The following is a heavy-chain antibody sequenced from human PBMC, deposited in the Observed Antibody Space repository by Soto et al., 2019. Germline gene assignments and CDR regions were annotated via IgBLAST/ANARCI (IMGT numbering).Heavy chain of an antibody. CDR3: AIALKAAQDH. CDR2: INHSGST. D-gene: IGHD6-6*01. CDR1: GGSFSGYY. J-gene: IGHJ4*02. V-gene: IGHV4-34*01. Sequence: QVQLQQWGAGLLKPSETLSLTCAVYGGSFSGYYWSWIRQPPGKGLEWIGEINHSGSTNYNPSLKSRVTISVDTSKNQFSLKLSSVTAADTAVYYCAIALKAAQDHWGQGTLVTVSS.